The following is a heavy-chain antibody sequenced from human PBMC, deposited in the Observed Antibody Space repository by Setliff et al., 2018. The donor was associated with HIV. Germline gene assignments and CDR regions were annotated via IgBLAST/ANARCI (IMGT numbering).Heavy chain of an antibody. CDR1: GVSISSGTYY. Sequence: NPSETLSLTCTVSGVSISSGTYYWSWVRQPAGKGLEWIGRIYTSGSTNYNPSLKSRVTISLDTFKNQFSLKLSSVTAADTAVYYCARENGRTNYYYYYGLDVWGQGTTVTVSS. CDR2: IYTSGST. J-gene: IGHJ6*02. V-gene: IGHV4-61*02. CDR3: ARENGRTNYYYYYGLDV.